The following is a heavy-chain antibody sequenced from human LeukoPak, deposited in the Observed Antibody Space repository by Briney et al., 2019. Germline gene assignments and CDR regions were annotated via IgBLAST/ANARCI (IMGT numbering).Heavy chain of an antibody. Sequence: ASVKVSCKASGGTFSSYAITWVRQAPGQGLEWMGRIITIFGTANYAQKIQGRVTITTDESTSTAYMELSTLRSDDTAVYYCARERPPGDSSSWFLEGYFDIWGQGTLVTVSS. D-gene: IGHD6-13*01. CDR1: GGTFSSYA. V-gene: IGHV1-69*05. CDR2: IITIFGTA. CDR3: ARERPPGDSSSWFLEGYFDI. J-gene: IGHJ4*02.